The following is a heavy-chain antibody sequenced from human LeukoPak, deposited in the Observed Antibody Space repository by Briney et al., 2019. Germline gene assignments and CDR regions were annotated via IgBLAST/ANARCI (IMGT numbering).Heavy chain of an antibody. CDR1: GYRFIDHY. Sequence: SCKASGYRFIDHYVHWVRQAPGQGLEWIGYIFNTGNTNYNPSLASRVTMSVDTSRAQFFLRLSPVTAADTAIYYCESRPADTTWYGVFDYWSQGTLVTVSS. CDR3: ESRPADTTWYGVFDY. CDR2: IFNTGNT. D-gene: IGHD3-10*01. J-gene: IGHJ4*02. V-gene: IGHV4-59*11.